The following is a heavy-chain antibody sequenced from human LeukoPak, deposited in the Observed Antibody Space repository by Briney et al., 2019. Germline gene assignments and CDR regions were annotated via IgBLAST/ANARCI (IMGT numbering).Heavy chain of an antibody. Sequence: GGSLRLSCAASGFTFSSYEMNWVRQAPGKGLEWVSYISGSGSTIYYADSVKGRFTISRDNAKNSLHLQMISLRAEDTAVYYCARDTYYDSSGYTYYHYGMDVWGQGTTVTVSS. CDR2: ISGSGSTI. V-gene: IGHV3-48*03. CDR1: GFTFSSYE. CDR3: ARDTYYDSSGYTYYHYGMDV. D-gene: IGHD3-22*01. J-gene: IGHJ6*02.